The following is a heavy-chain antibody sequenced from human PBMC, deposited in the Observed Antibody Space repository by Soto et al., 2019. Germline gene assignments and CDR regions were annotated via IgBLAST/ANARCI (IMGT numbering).Heavy chain of an antibody. J-gene: IGHJ1*01. V-gene: IGHV4-4*02. CDR1: GASISSSNW. CDR2: IYHSGST. D-gene: IGHD5-18*01. CDR3: ASTRNLWLYSYEH. Sequence: QVQLQESGPGLVKPSGTLSLTCAVSGASISSSNWWSWVRQPPGKGLEWIGEIYHSGSTNYNPSLTSRVTISVDKSKSQFSLKLSSVTAADTAVYYCASTRNLWLYSYEHWGQGTLVTVSS.